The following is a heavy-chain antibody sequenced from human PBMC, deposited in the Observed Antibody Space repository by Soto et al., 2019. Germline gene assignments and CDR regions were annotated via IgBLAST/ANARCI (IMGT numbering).Heavy chain of an antibody. J-gene: IGHJ4*02. CDR1: GFTFSRYS. CDR2: ISYDETNE. V-gene: IGHV3-30-3*01. CDR3: SRAPFDSSGYFGY. D-gene: IGHD3-22*01. Sequence: QVQLVESGGGVVQPGRSLRLSCAASGFTFSRYSMHWVRQAPGKGLEWVAAISYDETNESYADSVKGRFTISRDTSKNTLFLQMNSLRPEDTAVYFCSRAPFDSSGYFGYCGQGALVTVSS.